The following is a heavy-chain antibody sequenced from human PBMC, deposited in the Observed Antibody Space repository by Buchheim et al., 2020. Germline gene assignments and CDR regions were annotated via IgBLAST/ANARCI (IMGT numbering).Heavy chain of an antibody. V-gene: IGHV4-39*01. Sequence: QLQLQESGPGLVKPSETLSLTCTVSGGSISGSGYYWGWIRQPPGRGLEWIGSTLYSGSTYYNPSLKSRVTISVDTSKNQLSLKLTSVTAADTAVFCCARSVEDSTSVANFDYWGQGTL. CDR1: GGSISGSGYY. D-gene: IGHD4-23*01. CDR2: TLYSGST. J-gene: IGHJ4*02. CDR3: ARSVEDSTSVANFDY.